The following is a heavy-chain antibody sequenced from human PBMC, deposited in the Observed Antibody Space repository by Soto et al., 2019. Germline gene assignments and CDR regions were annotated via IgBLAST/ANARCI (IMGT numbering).Heavy chain of an antibody. CDR2: IIPIFGMA. V-gene: IGHV1-69*08. J-gene: IGHJ6*03. CDR3: AREEAQYQLLHSYYYMDV. CDR1: GGTFSSYT. D-gene: IGHD2-2*01. Sequence: QVQLVQSGAEVKKPGSSVKVSCKASGGTFSSYTINWVRQAPGQGLEWMGRIIPIFGMANYAQKFQGRVTITADESTSTAYMQVSSLRSEDTGLYYCAREEAQYQLLHSYYYMDVWGKGTTVTVSS.